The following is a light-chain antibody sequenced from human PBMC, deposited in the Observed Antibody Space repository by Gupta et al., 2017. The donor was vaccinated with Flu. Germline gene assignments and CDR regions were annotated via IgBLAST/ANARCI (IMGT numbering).Light chain of an antibody. CDR2: GAS. CDR3: QEQGRSPRT. V-gene: IGKV3-20*01. J-gene: IGKJ2*01. Sequence: EIVLTQSPGTLSLSPGERATLSCRASQSVSSSYIAWYQQKPGQAPRLLIYGASSRAAGIPDRFSGSGSGTDFTLTISRLDPEDFAVYYCQEQGRSPRTFGQGTKLEIK. CDR1: QSVSSSY.